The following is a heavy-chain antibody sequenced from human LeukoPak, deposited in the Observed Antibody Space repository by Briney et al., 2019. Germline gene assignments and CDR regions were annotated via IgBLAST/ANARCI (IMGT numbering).Heavy chain of an antibody. CDR3: ARRGDSDY. CDR1: GLTFSNYW. Sequence: PGGSLRLSCAASGLTFSNYWTHWVRQAPGKGPEWVSRFNSDGSSITYADSVKGRFTISRDNAKNSLYLQMNSLRAEDTAVYYCARRGDSDYWGQGTLVTVSS. CDR2: FNSDGSSI. J-gene: IGHJ4*02. D-gene: IGHD3-16*01. V-gene: IGHV3-74*03.